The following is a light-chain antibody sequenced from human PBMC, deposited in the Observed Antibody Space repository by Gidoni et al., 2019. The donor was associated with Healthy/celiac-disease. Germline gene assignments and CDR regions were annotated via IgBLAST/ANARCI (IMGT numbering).Light chain of an antibody. J-gene: IGKJ5*01. CDR2: DAS. CDR1: QGISSA. Sequence: PSSLSASVGDRVTITCRASQGISSALAWYQQKPGKAPKLLIYDASSLESGVPSRFSGSGSGTDFTLTISSLQPEDFATYYCQQFNSYPKLITFAQGTRLEIK. CDR3: QQFNSYPKLIT. V-gene: IGKV1-13*02.